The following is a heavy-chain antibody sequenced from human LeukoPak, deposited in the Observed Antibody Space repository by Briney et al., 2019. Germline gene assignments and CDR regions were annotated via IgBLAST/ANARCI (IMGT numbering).Heavy chain of an antibody. J-gene: IGHJ4*02. D-gene: IGHD6-19*01. Sequence: GGSLRLSCAASGFTFDDYAMHWVRQAPGKGLEWVSGISWNSGSIGYADSVKGRFTISRDNSKNKLYLQMNSLRGEDTAVYYCARGGTPGYSTGWIDYLGQGTLVTVSS. V-gene: IGHV3-9*01. CDR2: ISWNSGSI. CDR3: ARGGTPGYSTGWIDY. CDR1: GFTFDDYA.